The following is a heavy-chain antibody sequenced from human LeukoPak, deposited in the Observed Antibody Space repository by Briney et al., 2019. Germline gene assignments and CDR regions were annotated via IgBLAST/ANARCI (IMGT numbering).Heavy chain of an antibody. CDR2: IKQDGSEK. J-gene: IGHJ4*02. V-gene: IGHV3-7*01. CDR3: AREGSLRSSDY. Sequence: PGGSLRLSCAASGFTFSSYWISWVRQAPGKGLEWVANIKQDGSEKYYVDSVKGRFTISRDNAKNSLYLQMNSLRAEDTAVYYCAREGSLRSSDYWGQGTLVTVSS. CDR1: GFTFSSYW.